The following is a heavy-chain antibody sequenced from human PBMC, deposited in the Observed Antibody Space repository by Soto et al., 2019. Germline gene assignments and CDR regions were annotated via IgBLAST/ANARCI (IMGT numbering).Heavy chain of an antibody. D-gene: IGHD4-17*01. J-gene: IGHJ6*02. CDR2: MNPNSGNT. V-gene: IGHV1-8*01. CDR3: ARARGDSLNSYYYYYGMDV. Sequence: QVQVVQSGAEVKKPGASVKVSCKASGYTFTSYDINWVRQATGQGLEWMGWMNPNSGNTGYAQKFQGRVTMTRNTSISTAYMELSSLRSEYTAVYYCARARGDSLNSYYYYYGMDVWGQGTTVTVSS. CDR1: GYTFTSYD.